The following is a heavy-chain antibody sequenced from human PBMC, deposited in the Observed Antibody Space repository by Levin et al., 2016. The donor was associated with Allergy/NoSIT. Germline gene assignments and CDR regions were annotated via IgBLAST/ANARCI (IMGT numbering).Heavy chain of an antibody. J-gene: IGHJ4*02. Sequence: RQAPGKGLEWIGYIYYSGSTNYNPSLKSRVTISVDTSKNQFSLKLSSVTAADTAVYYCARFGLLAGSLYYFDYWGQGTLVTVSS. D-gene: IGHD6-19*01. CDR2: IYYSGST. V-gene: IGHV4-59*01. CDR3: ARFGLLAGSLYYFDY.